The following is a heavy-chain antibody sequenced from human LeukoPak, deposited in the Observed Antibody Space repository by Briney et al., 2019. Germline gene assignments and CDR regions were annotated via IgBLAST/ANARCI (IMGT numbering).Heavy chain of an antibody. CDR1: GYTFTSYD. V-gene: IGHV1-8*01. Sequence: HGASVKVSCKASGYTFTSYDVNWVRQATGQGLEWMGWTNPNSGNTGYAQKFQGRVTMTRNTSISTAYMELSSLRSEDTAVYYCVRGAGSGWYSFDYWGQGTLVTVSS. D-gene: IGHD6-19*01. CDR2: TNPNSGNT. CDR3: VRGAGSGWYSFDY. J-gene: IGHJ4*02.